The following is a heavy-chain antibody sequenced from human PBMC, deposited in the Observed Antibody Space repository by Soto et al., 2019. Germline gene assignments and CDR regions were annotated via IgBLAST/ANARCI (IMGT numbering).Heavy chain of an antibody. J-gene: IGHJ5*02. D-gene: IGHD6-19*01. Sequence: PSETLSLTCAVYGGSFSGYYWSWIRQPPGKGLEWIGEINHSGNTNYNPSLKSRVTISVDTSKNQYSLKLSSVTAVETGVYYCGSPQGWYAPRLGDWCDPWGQGTLVIVSS. CDR1: GGSFSGYY. CDR2: INHSGNT. V-gene: IGHV4-34*01. CDR3: GSPQGWYAPRLGDWCDP.